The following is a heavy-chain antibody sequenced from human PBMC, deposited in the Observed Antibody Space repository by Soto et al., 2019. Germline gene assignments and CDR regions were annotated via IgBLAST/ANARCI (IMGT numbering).Heavy chain of an antibody. CDR1: GFTFSSYA. Sequence: PGGSLRLSCSASGFTFSSYAMHWVRQAPGKGLEYVSSISTNGGSTHYADSVKGRFTISRDNSKNTQYLQMGSLRADDTAVYYCVKGEYYYDSSGYYPFYYWGQGTLVTVSS. J-gene: IGHJ4*02. D-gene: IGHD3-22*01. V-gene: IGHV3-64D*06. CDR3: VKGEYYYDSSGYYPFYY. CDR2: ISTNGGST.